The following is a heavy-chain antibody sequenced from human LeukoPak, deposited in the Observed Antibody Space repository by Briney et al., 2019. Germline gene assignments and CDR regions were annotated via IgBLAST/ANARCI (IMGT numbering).Heavy chain of an antibody. CDR3: AFRAGSGWYYYFDS. D-gene: IGHD6-19*01. V-gene: IGHV4-34*01. CDR2: INHSGST. Sequence: SETLPLTCAVYGGSFSGYYWSWIRQPPGKGLERIGEINHSGSTNYNPSLKSRVTISVDTSKNQFYLKLSSVTAADTAVYYCAFRAGSGWYYYFDSWGQGTLVTVSS. CDR1: GGSFSGYY. J-gene: IGHJ4*02.